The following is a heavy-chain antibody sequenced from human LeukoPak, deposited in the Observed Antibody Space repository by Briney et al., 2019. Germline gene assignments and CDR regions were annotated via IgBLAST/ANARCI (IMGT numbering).Heavy chain of an antibody. V-gene: IGHV1-2*02. CDR1: GYTFTGYY. J-gene: IGHJ4*02. CDR2: INPNSGGT. CDR3: ARDGSIAVAGINDY. D-gene: IGHD6-19*01. Sequence: ASVKVSCKASGYTFTGYYMHWVRQAPGQGLEWMGWINPNSGGTNYAQKLQGRVTMTTDTSTSTAYMELRSLRSDDTAVYYCARDGSIAVAGINDYWGQGTLVTVSS.